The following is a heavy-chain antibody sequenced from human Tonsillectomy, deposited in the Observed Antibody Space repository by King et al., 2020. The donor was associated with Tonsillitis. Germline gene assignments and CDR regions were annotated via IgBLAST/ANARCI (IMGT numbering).Heavy chain of an antibody. D-gene: IGHD3-3*01. CDR2: IIPEFGTA. V-gene: IGHV1-69*01. Sequence: QLVQSGAEVKKPGSSVKVSCRASGGTFSSHAISWVRQAPGQGLEWMGVIIPEFGTANYAQQFQGRFTITADESTAYMELSSLRSEDTAVYYCARGGTVSWLLSDYFDYWGQGTLVTVSS. J-gene: IGHJ4*02. CDR1: GGTFSSHA. CDR3: ARGGTVSWLLSDYFDY.